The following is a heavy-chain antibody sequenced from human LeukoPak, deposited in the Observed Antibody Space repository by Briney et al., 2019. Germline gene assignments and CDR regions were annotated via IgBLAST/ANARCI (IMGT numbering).Heavy chain of an antibody. Sequence: PGGSLRLSCAASGFTFSSYSMNWVRQAPGKGLEWVSSISSSSSYIYYADSVKGRFTISRDNAKNSLYLQMHSLRAEDTAVYYCASGIWSGYPYFDYWGQGTLVTVSS. J-gene: IGHJ4*02. V-gene: IGHV3-21*01. D-gene: IGHD3-3*01. CDR3: ASGIWSGYPYFDY. CDR2: ISSSSSYI. CDR1: GFTFSSYS.